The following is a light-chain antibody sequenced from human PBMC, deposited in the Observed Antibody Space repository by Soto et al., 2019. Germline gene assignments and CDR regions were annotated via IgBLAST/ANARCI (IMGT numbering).Light chain of an antibody. Sequence: DIQMTQSPSTLSASVGDRVTITCRASQSIRTWLAWYQQKPGKAPELLIYDASSLETGVPSRFSGSGSGTDFTLTISSLQPDDFATYYCQQYNSYPLTFGGGTKVEIK. CDR1: QSIRTW. J-gene: IGKJ4*01. CDR3: QQYNSYPLT. V-gene: IGKV1-5*01. CDR2: DAS.